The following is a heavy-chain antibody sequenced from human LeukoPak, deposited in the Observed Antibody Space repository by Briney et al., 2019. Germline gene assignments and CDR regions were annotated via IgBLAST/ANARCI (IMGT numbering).Heavy chain of an antibody. J-gene: IGHJ4*02. CDR2: ISYDGSNE. V-gene: IGHV3-30*14. CDR3: ARGYIAVAPD. Sequence: GGSLRLSCAASGFTFSSYVMHWVRQAPGKGLEWVAIISYDGSNEYYADSVKGRFTISRDNSKNTLYLQMNSLRAEDTAVYYCARGYIAVAPDWGQGTLVTVSS. CDR1: GFTFSSYV. D-gene: IGHD6-19*01.